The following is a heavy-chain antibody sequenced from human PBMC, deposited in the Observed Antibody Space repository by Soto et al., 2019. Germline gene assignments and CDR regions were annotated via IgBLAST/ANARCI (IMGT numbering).Heavy chain of an antibody. J-gene: IGHJ4*02. Sequence: PSETLSLTCTVSGGSISSYYWSWIRQPPGKGLEWIGYIYYSGSTNHNPSLKSRVTISVDTSKNQFSLKLSSVTAADTAVYYCARARGYDILTGYGGYFDYWGQGTLVTVSS. CDR3: ARARGYDILTGYGGYFDY. V-gene: IGHV4-59*01. CDR1: GGSISSYY. D-gene: IGHD3-9*01. CDR2: IYYSGST.